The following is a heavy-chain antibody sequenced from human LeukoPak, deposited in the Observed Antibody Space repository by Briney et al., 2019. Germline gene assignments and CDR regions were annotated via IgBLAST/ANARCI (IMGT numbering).Heavy chain of an antibody. Sequence: GGSLRLSCVASGFNFGTYWMNWVRLAPGNGLVWVSHIKDGERGTDYADSVKGRFTVSRDNAKNTLYLQMNSLRVEDTGVYYCARDYYGSIDYWGQGTQVTVSS. CDR2: IKDGERGT. J-gene: IGHJ4*02. CDR3: ARDYYGSIDY. CDR1: GFNFGTYW. V-gene: IGHV3-74*01. D-gene: IGHD3-10*01.